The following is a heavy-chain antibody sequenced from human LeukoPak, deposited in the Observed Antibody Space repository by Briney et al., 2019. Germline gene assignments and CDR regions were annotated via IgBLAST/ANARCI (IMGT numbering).Heavy chain of an antibody. V-gene: IGHV3-23*01. D-gene: IGHD1-14*01. CDR1: GFTFKNYA. J-gene: IGHJ6*02. CDR2: IDSSGAYT. CDR3: AKVRTYFYHGLDV. Sequence: PGGSLRLSCVASGFTFKNYAMSWVRQAPGKGLEWVSAIDSSGAYTYYADSVRGRFIISRDNSKNTLFLQVNSLRAEDTAVYYCAKVRTYFYHGLDVWGQGTTVTVSS.